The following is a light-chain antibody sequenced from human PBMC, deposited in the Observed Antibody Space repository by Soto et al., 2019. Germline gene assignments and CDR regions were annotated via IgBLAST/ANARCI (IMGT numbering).Light chain of an antibody. CDR2: KAS. V-gene: IGKV1-5*03. J-gene: IGKJ1*01. CDR3: QRYNSYSEA. CDR1: QTISSW. Sequence: DIQMTQSPSTLSGSVGHRVTITCRATQTISSWLAWYQQKPGKAPKLLIYKASTLKSGVPSRFSGSGSGTDFTLTSSSLQPDGFATYYCQRYNSYSEAFGQGNKVELK.